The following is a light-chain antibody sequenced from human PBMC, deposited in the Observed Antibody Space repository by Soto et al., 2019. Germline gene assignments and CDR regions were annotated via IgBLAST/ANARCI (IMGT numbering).Light chain of an antibody. V-gene: IGKV3-20*01. CDR2: DAS. CDR3: HQYASSPLT. J-gene: IGKJ4*01. CDR1: QSVGTKY. Sequence: DIVLTHSPGTLSLSPGEGATLSCRPSQSVGTKYISWYQQKSGQAPRLLIYDASRRATGIPDRFSGSASGTDFTLTISRLEPEDFALYYCHQYASSPLTFGGGTKVEIK.